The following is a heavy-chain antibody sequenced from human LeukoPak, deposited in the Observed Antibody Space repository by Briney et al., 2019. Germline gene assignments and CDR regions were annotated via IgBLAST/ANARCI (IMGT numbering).Heavy chain of an antibody. D-gene: IGHD6-19*01. CDR1: GFTFSSYG. Sequence: GGTLRLSCAASGFTFSSYGMSWVRQAPGKGLEWVSVIYSGGSTYYADSVKGRFTISRDNSKNTLYLQMNSLRAEDTAVYYCARDAYSSGWYNYWGQGTLVTVSS. J-gene: IGHJ4*02. CDR3: ARDAYSSGWYNY. CDR2: IYSGGST. V-gene: IGHV3-53*01.